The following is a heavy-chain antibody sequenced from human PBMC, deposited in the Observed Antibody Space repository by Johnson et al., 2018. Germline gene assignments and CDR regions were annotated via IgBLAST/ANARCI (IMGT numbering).Heavy chain of an antibody. J-gene: IGHJ3*02. D-gene: IGHD4-17*01. Sequence: QVQLVESGGGVVQPGRSLRLSCAASGFTFSSYGMHWVRQAPGKGLEWVAVISYDGSNKYYADSVKGRFTISRDNSKNTLYLQMNSLRAEDTAVYYCAKDIDGNGDDWPPDAFDIGGQGTMVTVSS. V-gene: IGHV3-30*18. CDR3: AKDIDGNGDDWPPDAFDI. CDR1: GFTFSSYG. CDR2: ISYDGSNK.